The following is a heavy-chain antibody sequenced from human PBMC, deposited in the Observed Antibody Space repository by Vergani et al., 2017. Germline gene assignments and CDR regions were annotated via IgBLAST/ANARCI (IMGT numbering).Heavy chain of an antibody. J-gene: IGHJ6*02. Sequence: EVQLVESGGGLVQPGRSLRLSCTASGFTFGDYAMSWVRQAPGKGLEWVGFIRSKAYGGTTEYAASVKGRFTISRDDSKSIAYLQMNSLKTEDTAVYYCTRDKRDTNYYDSSGWYYYYYGMDVWGQGTTVTVSS. CDR3: TRDKRDTNYYDSSGWYYYYYGMDV. V-gene: IGHV3-49*04. CDR2: IRSKAYGGTT. D-gene: IGHD3-22*01. CDR1: GFTFGDYA.